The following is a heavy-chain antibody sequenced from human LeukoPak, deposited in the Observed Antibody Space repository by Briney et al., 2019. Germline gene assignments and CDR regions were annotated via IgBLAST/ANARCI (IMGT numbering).Heavy chain of an antibody. J-gene: IGHJ6*04. CDR1: GFGFSSYW. CDR2: IKQDGSDK. V-gene: IGHV3-7*01. CDR3: AELGITMIGGV. Sequence: GGSLRLSCAASGFGFSSYWMSWVRQAPGKGLEWVANIKQDGSDKYSVDSVKGRFTISRDNAKNSLYLQMNSLRAEDTAVYYCAELGITMIGGVWGKGTTVTISS. D-gene: IGHD3-10*02.